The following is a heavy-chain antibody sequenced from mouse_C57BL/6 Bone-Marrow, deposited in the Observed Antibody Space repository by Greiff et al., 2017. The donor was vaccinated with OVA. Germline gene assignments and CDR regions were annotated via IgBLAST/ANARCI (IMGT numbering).Heavy chain of an antibody. Sequence: VKLQESGAELVKPGASVKLSCKASGYTFTSYWMHWVKQRPGQGLEWIGMIHPNSGSTNYNEKFKSKATLTVDKSSSTAYMQLSSLTSEDSAVYYCARDYGDWYFDVWGTGTTVTVSS. CDR3: ARDYGDWYFDV. J-gene: IGHJ1*03. CDR1: GYTFTSYW. CDR2: IHPNSGST. V-gene: IGHV1-64*01. D-gene: IGHD1-1*01.